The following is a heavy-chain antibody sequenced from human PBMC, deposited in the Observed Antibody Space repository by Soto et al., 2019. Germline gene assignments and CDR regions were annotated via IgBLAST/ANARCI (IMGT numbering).Heavy chain of an antibody. CDR2: IHHSGST. CDR3: ARGDDLWTGYLF. CDR1: GGSFDGYY. Sequence: SETMSLTCSLYGGSFDGYYWSWIRQSPGKGLEWIGEIHHSGSTKYNPSLKSRVSLSVDTSTKQFSLKMTSMTAADRGVYYCARGDDLWTGYLFWGQGTPVTVSS. J-gene: IGHJ4*02. V-gene: IGHV4-34*01. D-gene: IGHD3-3*01.